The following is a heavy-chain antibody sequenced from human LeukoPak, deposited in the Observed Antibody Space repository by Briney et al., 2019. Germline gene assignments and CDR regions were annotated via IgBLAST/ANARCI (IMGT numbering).Heavy chain of an antibody. J-gene: IGHJ4*02. CDR3: ARSGNYDC. CDR2: IYSGGST. Sequence: GGSLRLSCAASGFTVSSNYMTWVRQAPGKGLEWVSAIYSGGSTYYADSVKGRFTISRDNAKNSLYLQMNSLRDEDTAVYYCARSGNYDCWGQGTLVTVSS. D-gene: IGHD1-1*01. CDR1: GFTVSSNY. V-gene: IGHV3-53*01.